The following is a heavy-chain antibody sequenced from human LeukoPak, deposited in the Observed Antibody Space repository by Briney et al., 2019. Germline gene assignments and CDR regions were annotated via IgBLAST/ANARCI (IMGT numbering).Heavy chain of an antibody. V-gene: IGHV4-39*07. J-gene: IGHJ4*02. CDR3: ARDPGGGYFDY. CDR2: IYYSGST. Sequence: SETLSLTCTVSGGSISSSSYYSGWIRQPPGKGLEWIGSIYYSGSTYYNPSLKSRVTISVDTTKNQFSLKLSSVTAADTAVYYCARDPGGGYFDYWGQGTLVTVSS. D-gene: IGHD3-16*01. CDR1: GGSISSSSYY.